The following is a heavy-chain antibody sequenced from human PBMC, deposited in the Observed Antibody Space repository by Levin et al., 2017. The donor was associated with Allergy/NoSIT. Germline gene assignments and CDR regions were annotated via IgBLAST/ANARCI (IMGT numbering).Heavy chain of an antibody. D-gene: IGHD2-2*01. CDR1: GYTFTSYA. J-gene: IGHJ5*02. Sequence: ASVKVSCKASGYTFTSYAMHWVRQAPGQRLEWMGWINAGNGNTKYSQKFQGRVTITRDTSASTAYMELSSLRSEDTAVYYCARDTYCSSTSCHSLLPNWFDPWGQGTLVTVSS. CDR2: INAGNGNT. V-gene: IGHV1-3*01. CDR3: ARDTYCSSTSCHSLLPNWFDP.